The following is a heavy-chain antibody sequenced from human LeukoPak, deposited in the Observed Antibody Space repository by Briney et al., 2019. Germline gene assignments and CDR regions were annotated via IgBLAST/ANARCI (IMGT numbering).Heavy chain of an antibody. D-gene: IGHD2-15*01. CDR1: GFTVSSSY. CDR3: ASRHCSGGGCYFAGADPFDY. CDR2: NSGGGTT. Sequence: GGSLRLSCAASGFTVSSSYMTWVRQAPGKGLEWVSVNSGGGTTYYADSVKGRFAISRDFSKNTLYLQMNSLRAEDTAVYYCASRHCSGGGCYFAGADPFDYWGQGILVTVSS. V-gene: IGHV3-53*01. J-gene: IGHJ4*02.